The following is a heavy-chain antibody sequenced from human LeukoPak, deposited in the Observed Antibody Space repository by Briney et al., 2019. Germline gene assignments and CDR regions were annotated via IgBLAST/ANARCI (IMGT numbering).Heavy chain of an antibody. CDR1: GFTFSNYW. CDR2: IREDGSEK. J-gene: IGHJ4*02. CDR3: ARDLAGHYYGSGSSFDY. D-gene: IGHD3-10*01. V-gene: IGHV3-7*01. Sequence: GGSLRLSCAASGFTFSNYWMSWVRQAPGKGLEWVANIREDGSEKYYMDSVKGQFTISRDNAKNSLFLQMDSLRAEDTAVYYCARDLAGHYYGSGSSFDYWGQGTLVTVS.